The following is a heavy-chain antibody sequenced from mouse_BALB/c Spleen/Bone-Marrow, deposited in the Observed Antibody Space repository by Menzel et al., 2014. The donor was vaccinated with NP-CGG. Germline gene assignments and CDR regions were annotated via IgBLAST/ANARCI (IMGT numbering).Heavy chain of an antibody. CDR3: ARHGYYEGYYAMDY. Sequence: DVKLVESGPGLVKPSQSLSLTCTVTGYSITSDYACNWIQQFPGNKLEWMGYISYSGSTSYNPSLKSRISITRDTSKNQFFLQLNSVTTEDTATYYCARHGYYEGYYAMDYWGQGTSVTVSS. CDR1: GYSITSDYA. J-gene: IGHJ4*01. D-gene: IGHD2-3*01. V-gene: IGHV3-2*02. CDR2: ISYSGST.